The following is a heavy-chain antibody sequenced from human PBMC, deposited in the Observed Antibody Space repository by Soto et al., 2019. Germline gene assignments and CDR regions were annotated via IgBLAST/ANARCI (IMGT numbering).Heavy chain of an antibody. D-gene: IGHD3-10*01. CDR2: IYYSGST. Sequence: SETLSLTCTVSGGSISSYYWSWILQPPGKGLEWIGYIYYSGSTNYNPSLKSRVTISVDTSKNQFSLKLSSVNAADTAVYYCARVSGIYYYGMDVWGQGTTVT. V-gene: IGHV4-59*12. CDR1: GGSISSYY. J-gene: IGHJ6*02. CDR3: ARVSGIYYYGMDV.